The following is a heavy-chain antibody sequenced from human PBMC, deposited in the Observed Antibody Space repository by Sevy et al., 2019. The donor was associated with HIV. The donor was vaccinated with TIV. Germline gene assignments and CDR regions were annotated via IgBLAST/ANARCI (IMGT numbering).Heavy chain of an antibody. CDR1: GFMFSSYG. CDR2: ISGFSSHI. CDR3: AKVALGRLTYFNFDN. V-gene: IGHV3-21*06. D-gene: IGHD3-9*01. Sequence: GGSLRLSCAASGFMFSSYGMNWVRQAPGKGLEWVSYISGFSSHIYYADSMKGRFTISRDNAKNSLYLQIDSLRAEDTAVYYCAKVALGRLTYFNFDNWGQGTLVTVSS. J-gene: IGHJ4*02.